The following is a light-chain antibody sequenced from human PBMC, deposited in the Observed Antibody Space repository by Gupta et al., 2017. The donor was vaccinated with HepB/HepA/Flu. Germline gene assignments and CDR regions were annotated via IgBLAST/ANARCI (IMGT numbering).Light chain of an antibody. Sequence: VTTQSPGTLSVSPGERATLSCRTSQNIRTNLAWYQFRPGQAPRLLIYDASTRASGIPDRFRGSGSETDFTLTITTLQSEDFAVYYCQQYQLWPTWTFGQGTKVE. V-gene: IGKV3D-15*01. CDR1: QNIRTN. CDR2: DAS. CDR3: QQYQLWPTWT. J-gene: IGKJ1*01.